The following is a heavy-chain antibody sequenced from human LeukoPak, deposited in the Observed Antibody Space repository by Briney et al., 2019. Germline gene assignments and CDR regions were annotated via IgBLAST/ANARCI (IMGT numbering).Heavy chain of an antibody. CDR3: ARLRRNTDSSGFFYYYDY. CDR1: GFSFSSYS. V-gene: IGHV3-21*06. CDR2: INTVSSYI. D-gene: IGHD3-22*01. Sequence: GGSLRLSCAASGFSFSSYSFNWVRQAPGKGLEWVSTINTVSSYIYYADSLKGRFTISRDNAKNSVYLQMDSLRAEDSAVYYCARLRRNTDSSGFFYYYDYWGQGTLVTVSS. J-gene: IGHJ4*02.